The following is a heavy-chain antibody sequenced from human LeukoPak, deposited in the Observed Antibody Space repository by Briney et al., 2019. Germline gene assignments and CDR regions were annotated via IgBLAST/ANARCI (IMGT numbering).Heavy chain of an antibody. CDR1: GFTFSSYA. Sequence: GRSLRLSCAASGFTFSSYAMHWVRQAPGKGLEWVAVISYDGSNKYYADSVKGRFTISRDNSKNTLYLQMNSLRAEDTAVYYCARTHCSSTSCYTPFDYWGQGTLVTVSS. D-gene: IGHD2-2*02. CDR2: ISYDGSNK. J-gene: IGHJ4*02. CDR3: ARTHCSSTSCYTPFDY. V-gene: IGHV3-30-3*01.